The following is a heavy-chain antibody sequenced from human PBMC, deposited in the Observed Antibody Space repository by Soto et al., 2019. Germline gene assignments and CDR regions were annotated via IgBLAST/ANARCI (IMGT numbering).Heavy chain of an antibody. V-gene: IGHV1-58*01. CDR3: AADATAWQQMLPSDY. D-gene: IGHD6-13*01. Sequence: SVKVSCKASGFTFTSSAFQWVRQARGQRLEWIGWIAVGSGYTNYAQRFQDRVTLTRDMSTATTYMELSRLTSEDTAIYYCAADATAWQQMLPSDYWGQGTLVTVSS. CDR2: IAVGSGYT. J-gene: IGHJ4*02. CDR1: GFTFTSSA.